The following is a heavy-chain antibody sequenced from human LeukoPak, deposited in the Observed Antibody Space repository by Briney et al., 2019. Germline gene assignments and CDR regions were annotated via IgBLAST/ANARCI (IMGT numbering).Heavy chain of an antibody. D-gene: IGHD3-3*01. CDR2: IYYSGST. Sequence: SQTLSLTCTVSGGSISSGDYYWSWIRQPPGKGLEWIGYIYYSGSTNYNPSLKSRVTISVDTSKNQFSLKLSSVTAADTAVYYCARGSTGSFWSGFGDMDVWGKGTTVTVSS. CDR1: GGSISSGDYY. V-gene: IGHV4-61*08. CDR3: ARGSTGSFWSGFGDMDV. J-gene: IGHJ6*03.